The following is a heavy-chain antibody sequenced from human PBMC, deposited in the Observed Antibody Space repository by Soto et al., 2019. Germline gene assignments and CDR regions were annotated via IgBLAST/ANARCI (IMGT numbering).Heavy chain of an antibody. V-gene: IGHV5-51*01. Sequence: GESLKISCKGSGYSFTTYWIGWVRQMPGKGLEWMGIIYPGDSDTRYSPSFQGQVTISAGKSISTAYLQWSSLEASDTAMYYCARLGFGITDAFDIWGQGTMVTVSS. CDR2: IYPGDSDT. CDR3: ARLGFGITDAFDI. J-gene: IGHJ3*02. D-gene: IGHD3-16*01. CDR1: GYSFTTYW.